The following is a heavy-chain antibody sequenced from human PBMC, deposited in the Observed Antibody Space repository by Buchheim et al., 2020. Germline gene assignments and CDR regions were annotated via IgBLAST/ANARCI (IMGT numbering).Heavy chain of an antibody. CDR2: ISAGGGST. J-gene: IGHJ4*02. D-gene: IGHD5-18*01. Sequence: EVQLLESGGGLVQPGGSLRLSCVGSGFTFGSYDISWVRQAPGKGLEWVSGISAGGGSTNYADSVKGRFTISRDNSKNTLYLQMNSLRAEDTAVYYCARAPGYSYGPYYFDYWGQGTL. CDR1: GFTFGSYD. V-gene: IGHV3-23*01. CDR3: ARAPGYSYGPYYFDY.